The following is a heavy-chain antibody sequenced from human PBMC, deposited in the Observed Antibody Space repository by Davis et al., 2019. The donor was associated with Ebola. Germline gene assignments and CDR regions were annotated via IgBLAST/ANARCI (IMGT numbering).Heavy chain of an antibody. CDR2: IYHSGST. Sequence: SETLSLTCTVSGGSISSYYWSWIRQPPGKGLEWIGEIYHSGSTNYNPSLKSRVTISVDKSKNQFSLKLSSVTAADTAVYYCARTGTAIFGVLYYYYGMDVWGQGTTVTVSS. CDR3: ARTGTAIFGVLYYYYGMDV. D-gene: IGHD3-3*01. CDR1: GGSISSYY. J-gene: IGHJ6*02. V-gene: IGHV4-59*12.